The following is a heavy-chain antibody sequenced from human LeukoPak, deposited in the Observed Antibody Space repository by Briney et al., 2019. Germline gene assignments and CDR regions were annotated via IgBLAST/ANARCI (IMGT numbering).Heavy chain of an antibody. CDR1: GFTFSSYS. D-gene: IGHD2-21*02. V-gene: IGHV3-21*01. Sequence: PGGSLRLSCAASGFTFSSYSMNWVRQAPGKGLEWVSSISSSSSYIYYADSVKGRFTISRDNAKNSLYLQMNSLRAEDTAVYYCARDSVVVTDAFDIWGQGTMVTVSS. CDR2: ISSSSSYI. J-gene: IGHJ3*02. CDR3: ARDSVVVTDAFDI.